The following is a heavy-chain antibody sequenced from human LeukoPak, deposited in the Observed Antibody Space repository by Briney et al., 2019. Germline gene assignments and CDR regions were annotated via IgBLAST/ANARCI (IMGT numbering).Heavy chain of an antibody. CDR2: IIPIFGTP. J-gene: IGHJ6*03. D-gene: IGHD1-26*01. V-gene: IGHV1-69*13. CDR3: PRAARSGGATIFYYHYMDV. CDR1: EGTFTSYA. Sequence: SGKVSCKPSEGTFTSYAISGVPKAPGQGRKWMGEIIPIFGTPNYAQTFQGRAPITPDDSSSTANIELSSLRPANTALSYFPRAARSGGATIFYYHYMDVWGKGTTVSVSS.